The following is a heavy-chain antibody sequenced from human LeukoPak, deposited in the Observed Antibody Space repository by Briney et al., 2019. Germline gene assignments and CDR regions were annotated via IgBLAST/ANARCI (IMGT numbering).Heavy chain of an antibody. J-gene: IGHJ1*01. D-gene: IGHD2-2*01. Sequence: QTGGSLRLSCAASGFTFNSYAMTWVRQAPGKGLEWVSTISGSGGSVYYADSVKGRFTISRDNSRDTLFLQMNSLRAEDTAVYYCAKTPGSKYCTSTTCLEYFQYWGQGALVTVSS. CDR3: AKTPGSKYCTSTTCLEYFQY. CDR1: GFTFNSYA. V-gene: IGHV3-23*01. CDR2: ISGSGGSV.